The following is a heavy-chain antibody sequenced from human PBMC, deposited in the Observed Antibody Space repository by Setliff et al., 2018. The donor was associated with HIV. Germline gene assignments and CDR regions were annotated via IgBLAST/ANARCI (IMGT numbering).Heavy chain of an antibody. Sequence: GGSLRLSCAASELTFSNYAMTWVRQAPGKGLEWISSLSGSGGSTYYADSVKGRFTISRDNSKNTLYLRMNSLRAEDTAVYYCAQAQTSVSGSYYQYLQHWGQGTLVTVSS. CDR1: ELTFSNYA. J-gene: IGHJ1*01. D-gene: IGHD3-10*01. CDR3: AQAQTSVSGSYYQYLQH. CDR2: LSGSGGST. V-gene: IGHV3-23*01.